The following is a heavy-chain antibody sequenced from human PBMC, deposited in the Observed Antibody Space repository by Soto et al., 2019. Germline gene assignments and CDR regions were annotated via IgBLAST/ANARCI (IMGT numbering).Heavy chain of an antibody. V-gene: IGHV4-34*01. Sequence: SETLSLTCAVYGGSFSGYYWSWIRQPPGKGLEWIGEINHSGSTNYNPSLKSRVTISVDTSKNQFSLKLSSVTAADTAVYYCAKLLTVAATPDAFDIWGQGTMVTV. CDR3: AKLLTVAATPDAFDI. D-gene: IGHD2-15*01. J-gene: IGHJ3*02. CDR2: INHSGST. CDR1: GGSFSGYY.